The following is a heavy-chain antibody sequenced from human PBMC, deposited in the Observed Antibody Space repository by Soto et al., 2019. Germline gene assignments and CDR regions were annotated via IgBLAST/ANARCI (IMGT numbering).Heavy chain of an antibody. Sequence: SETLSLTCAVYGGSFSGYYWSWIHQPPGKGLEWIGEINHSGSTNYNPSLKSRVTISVDTSKNQLSLKLSSVTAADTAVYYCATLIVGATTIYYYGMDVWGQGTTVTVSS. J-gene: IGHJ6*02. V-gene: IGHV4-34*01. CDR3: ATLIVGATTIYYYGMDV. D-gene: IGHD1-26*01. CDR1: GGSFSGYY. CDR2: INHSGST.